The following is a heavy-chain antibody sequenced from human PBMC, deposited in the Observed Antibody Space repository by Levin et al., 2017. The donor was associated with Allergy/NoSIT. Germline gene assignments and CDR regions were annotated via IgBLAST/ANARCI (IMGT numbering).Heavy chain of an antibody. Sequence: GGSLRLSCAASGFTFSSYSMNWVRQAPGKGLEWVSFISSSSGYIYYADSVKGRFTISRDNAKNSLYLQMNSLRAEDTAVYYCARGASSGWMIDYWGQGTLVTVSS. V-gene: IGHV3-21*01. CDR2: ISSSSGYI. CDR3: ARGASSGWMIDY. J-gene: IGHJ4*02. CDR1: GFTFSSYS. D-gene: IGHD6-19*01.